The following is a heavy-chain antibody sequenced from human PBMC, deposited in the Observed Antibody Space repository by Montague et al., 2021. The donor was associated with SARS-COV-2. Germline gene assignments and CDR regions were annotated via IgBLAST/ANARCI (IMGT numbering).Heavy chain of an antibody. J-gene: IGHJ2*01. D-gene: IGHD3-16*01. CDR3: AREFRIELWQTNWYFGL. CDR1: VGSIIGHY. V-gene: IGHV4-59*11. Sequence: SETLSLTCSVSVGSIIGHYWSWIRQPPCKGLEWIGNFYHILDTKYNPSLKSRATISVDTSKYQFALRLHSVTAADTAVYYCAREFRIELWQTNWYFGLWGRGTLVTVS. CDR2: FYHILDT.